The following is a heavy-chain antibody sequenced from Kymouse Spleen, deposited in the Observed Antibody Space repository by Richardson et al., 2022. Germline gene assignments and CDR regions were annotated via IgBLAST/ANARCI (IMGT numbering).Heavy chain of an antibody. V-gene: IGHV4-59*01. Sequence: QVQLQESGPGLVKPSETLSLTCTVSGGSISSYYWSWIRQPPGKGLEWIGYIYYSGSTNYNPSLKSRVTISVDTSKNQFSLKLSSVTAADTAVYYCARSYDILTGYDYWGQGTLVTVSS. CDR3: ARSYDILTGYDY. CDR1: GGSISSYY. D-gene: IGHD3-9*01. CDR2: IYYSGST. J-gene: IGHJ4*02.